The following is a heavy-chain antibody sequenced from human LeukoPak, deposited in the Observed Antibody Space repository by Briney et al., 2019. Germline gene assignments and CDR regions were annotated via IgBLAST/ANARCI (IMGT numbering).Heavy chain of an antibody. CDR2: ISYDGSDE. CDR3: ARGGEYGGNVYVRAV. J-gene: IGHJ3*01. D-gene: IGHD4-23*01. Sequence: GGSPRLSCVDACVYFSNYAMHWARQPPGKGPEGVHIISYDGSDEYSADSVMGRFTISRDNSKNTLYLQMNSPSAEDTPVYYCARGGEYGGNVYVRAVWAQGTRVTVSS. CDR1: CVYFSNYA. V-gene: IGHV3-30*04.